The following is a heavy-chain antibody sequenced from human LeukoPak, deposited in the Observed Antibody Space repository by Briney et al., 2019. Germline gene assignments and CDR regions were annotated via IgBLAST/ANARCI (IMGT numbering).Heavy chain of an antibody. CDR1: GGSISSSNW. V-gene: IGHV4-4*02. Sequence: SETLSLTCAVSGGSISSSNWWSWVRQPPGKGLEWIGEIYHSGSTNYNPSLKSRVTISVDKSKNQFSLKLSSVTAADTAVYYCARAADYSSPLNDYWGQGTLVTVSS. CDR3: ARAADYSSPLNDY. J-gene: IGHJ4*02. D-gene: IGHD6-19*01. CDR2: IYHSGST.